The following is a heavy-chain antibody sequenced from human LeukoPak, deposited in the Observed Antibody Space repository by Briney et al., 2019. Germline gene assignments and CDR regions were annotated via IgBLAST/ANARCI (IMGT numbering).Heavy chain of an antibody. Sequence: GGSLRLSCAASGFTFRNYWMHWIRQAPGKGLEWVSYISSSGSTIYYADSVKGRFTFSRDNAKNSLYLQMNSLRAEDTAVYYCARDLLADIVVVVAANDDPWGQGTLVTVSS. CDR3: ARDLLADIVVVVAANDDP. CDR2: ISSSGSTI. V-gene: IGHV3-11*04. D-gene: IGHD2-15*01. J-gene: IGHJ5*02. CDR1: GFTFRNYW.